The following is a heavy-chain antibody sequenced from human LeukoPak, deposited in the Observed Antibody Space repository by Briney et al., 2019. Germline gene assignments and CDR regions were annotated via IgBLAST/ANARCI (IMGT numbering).Heavy chain of an antibody. Sequence: SQTLSLTCTVSGGSFSSGAYYWSWIRQLPGKGLEWIGYIHYSGSTNYNPSLKSRVTISVDTSKNQFSLKLSSVTAADTAVYYCARVGGLAVAFLGYYYGMDVWGQGTTVTVSS. CDR3: ARVGGLAVAFLGYYYGMDV. D-gene: IGHD6-19*01. V-gene: IGHV4-61*08. J-gene: IGHJ6*02. CDR2: IHYSGST. CDR1: GGSFSSGAYY.